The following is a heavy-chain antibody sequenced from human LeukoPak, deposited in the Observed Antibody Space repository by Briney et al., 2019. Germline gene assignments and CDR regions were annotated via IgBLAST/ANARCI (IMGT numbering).Heavy chain of an antibody. J-gene: IGHJ5*02. D-gene: IGHD2-15*01. V-gene: IGHV6-1*01. Sequence: SQTLSLTCAISGDSVSRNSAAWNWIRQSPSRGLEWLGRTYYTSKWYNDYAVSVKSRITINPDTSKNQFSLQLNSVTPEDTAVYYCARGLYCSGGSCYNWFDPWGQGTLVTVSS. CDR2: TYYTSKWYN. CDR1: GDSVSRNSAA. CDR3: ARGLYCSGGSCYNWFDP.